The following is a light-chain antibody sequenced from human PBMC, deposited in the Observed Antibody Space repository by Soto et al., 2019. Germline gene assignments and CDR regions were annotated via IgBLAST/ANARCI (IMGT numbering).Light chain of an antibody. V-gene: IGKV3-20*01. CDR3: HQYGLSPRHP. Sequence: EIVLTQSPGTLSSPPGERATLSCRASQSVNSNYLAWYQQKPGQDPRLLIYGASSRATGVPNRFSGSGSGTDFTLTISSLEPEDSAVYYCHQYGLSPRHPFGQGPKLEIK. J-gene: IGKJ2*01. CDR1: QSVNSNY. CDR2: GAS.